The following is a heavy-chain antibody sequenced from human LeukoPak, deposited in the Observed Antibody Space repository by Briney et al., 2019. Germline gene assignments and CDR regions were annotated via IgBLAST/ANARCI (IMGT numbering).Heavy chain of an antibody. J-gene: IGHJ3*02. CDR2: INPNSGGT. D-gene: IGHD3-3*01. CDR1: GYTFTGYY. V-gene: IGHV1-2*02. Sequence: ASVKVSCKASGYTFTGYYMHWVRLAPGQGLEWMGWINPNSGGTNYAQKFQGRVTMTRDTSISTAYMELSRLRSDDTAVYYCAREPPEWLAFDIWGQGTMVTVSS. CDR3: AREPPEWLAFDI.